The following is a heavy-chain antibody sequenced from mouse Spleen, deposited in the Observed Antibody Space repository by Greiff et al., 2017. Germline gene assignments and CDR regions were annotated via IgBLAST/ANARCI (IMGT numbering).Heavy chain of an antibody. Sequence: EVHLVESGGGLVKLGGSLKLSCAASGFTFSSYAMSWVRQTPEKRLEWVATISSGGGNTYYPDSVKGRFTISRDNAKNTLYLQMSSLKSEDTAMYYCARQDDGYYRYFDVWGAGTTVTVSS. D-gene: IGHD2-3*01. CDR3: ARQDDGYYRYFDV. CDR2: ISSGGGNT. J-gene: IGHJ1*01. CDR1: GFTFSSYA. V-gene: IGHV5-9-3*01.